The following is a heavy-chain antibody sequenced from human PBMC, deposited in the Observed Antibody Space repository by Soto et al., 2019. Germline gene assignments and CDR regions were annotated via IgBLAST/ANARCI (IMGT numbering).Heavy chain of an antibody. CDR1: GFTFSSYA. V-gene: IGHV3-23*01. J-gene: IGHJ4*02. D-gene: IGHD3-22*01. CDR3: ASYWYYYDSSGYPDY. CDR2: ISGSGGST. Sequence: TGGSLRLSCAASGFTFSSYAMSWVRQAPGKGLEWVSAISGSGGSTYYADSVKGRFTISRDNSKNTLYLQMNSLRAEDTAVYYCASYWYYYDSSGYPDYWGQGTLVTVSS.